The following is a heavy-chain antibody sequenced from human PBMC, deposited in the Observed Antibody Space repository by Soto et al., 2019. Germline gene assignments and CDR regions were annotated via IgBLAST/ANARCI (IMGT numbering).Heavy chain of an antibody. Sequence: QVQLVQSGAEVKKPGASVKVSCKASGYTFSGYDIHWVRQAPGQGLEWMGWIHPNSGGTNFAQKFQGRVTMTRDTSISTVYMELSRLTSDDTAIYFCAREKFLGSSRYYDYWGQGTLVTVSS. J-gene: IGHJ4*02. CDR3: AREKFLGSSRYYDY. V-gene: IGHV1-2*02. D-gene: IGHD3-3*01. CDR2: IHPNSGGT. CDR1: GYTFSGYD.